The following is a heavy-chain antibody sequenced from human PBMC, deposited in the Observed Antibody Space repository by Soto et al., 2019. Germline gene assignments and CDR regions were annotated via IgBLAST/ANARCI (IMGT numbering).Heavy chain of an antibody. J-gene: IGHJ3*02. Sequence: KASETLSLTCTVSGGSISSGGYYWSWIRQHPGKGLEWIGYIYYSGSTYYNPSLKSRVTISVDTSKNQFSLKLSSVTAADTAVYYCARDEPSDLDYCSGGSCYSARGHAFDIWGQGTMVTVSS. CDR1: GGSISSGGYY. V-gene: IGHV4-31*03. D-gene: IGHD2-15*01. CDR3: ARDEPSDLDYCSGGSCYSARGHAFDI. CDR2: IYYSGST.